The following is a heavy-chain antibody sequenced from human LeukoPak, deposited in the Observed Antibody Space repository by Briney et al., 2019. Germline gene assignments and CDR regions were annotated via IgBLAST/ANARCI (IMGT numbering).Heavy chain of an antibody. CDR3: ARSISSGGFRLDY. CDR1: GDSVSSNTAA. V-gene: IGHV6-1*01. D-gene: IGHD3-3*02. CDR2: TYYRSKWYN. Sequence: SQTLSLTCAISGDSVSSNTAAWNWIRQSPSRGLEWLRRTYYRSKWYNDYAVSVKSRITINPDTSKNQSSLQLYSVTPEDTAVYYCARSISSGGFRLDYWGQGTLVTVSS. J-gene: IGHJ4*02.